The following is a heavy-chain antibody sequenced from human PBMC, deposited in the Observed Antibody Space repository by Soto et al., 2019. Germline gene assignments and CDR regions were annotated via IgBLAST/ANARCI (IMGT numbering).Heavy chain of an antibody. D-gene: IGHD3-3*01. V-gene: IGHV3-9*01. CDR1: GFTFDDYA. CDR2: ISWNRGSI. J-gene: IGHJ6*03. CDR3: AKGAISQYYYYYYMDV. Sequence: EVQLVESGGGLVQPGRSLRLSCAASGFTFDDYAMHWVRQAPGKGLEWVSGISWNRGSIGYADSVKGRFTNSRDNAKDSLYLQMNSLRAEDTALYYCAKGAISQYYYYYYMDVWGKGTTVTVSS.